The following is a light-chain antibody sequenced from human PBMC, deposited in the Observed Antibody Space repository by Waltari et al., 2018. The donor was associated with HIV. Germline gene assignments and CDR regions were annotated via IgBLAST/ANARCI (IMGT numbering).Light chain of an antibody. CDR1: SSDVGSYNV. Sequence: QSALTQPASVSGSPGQSITISCTGTSSDVGSYNVVSWYQQHPGKAPKLMIYEDNKRPSGVANRFSGAKSGNTASRTISGHEAEDEADYSCCSYAGSSTCVFGGGTKLTVL. CDR3: CSYAGSSTCV. CDR2: EDN. V-gene: IGLV2-23*01. J-gene: IGLJ3*02.